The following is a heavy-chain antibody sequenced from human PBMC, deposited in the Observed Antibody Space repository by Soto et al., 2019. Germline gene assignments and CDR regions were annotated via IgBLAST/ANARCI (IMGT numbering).Heavy chain of an antibody. D-gene: IGHD2-15*01. V-gene: IGHV1-8*01. CDR1: GYTFTNYD. CDR3: ARGTYCSGGSCSWRETDY. CDR2: MNTNNGRT. Sequence: QVQLVQSGAEVKKPGASVKVSCKASGYTFTNYDICWVRQATGQGLEWMGWMNTNNGRTGYAQKFQGRVTMTRDTSISTAYMELSSLRSEDTAVYYCARGTYCSGGSCSWRETDYWGPGTLVTVSS. J-gene: IGHJ4*02.